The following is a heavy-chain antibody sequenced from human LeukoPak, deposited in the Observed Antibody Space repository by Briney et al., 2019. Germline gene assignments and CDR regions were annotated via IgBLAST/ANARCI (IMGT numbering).Heavy chain of an antibody. J-gene: IGHJ3*02. CDR3: ARPRRYNWNDVSAFDI. V-gene: IGHV5-51*01. Sequence: GESLKISCKGSGYSFTSYWIGWVRQMPGKGLEWMGIIYPGDSDTRYSPSFQGQVTISADKSISTAYLQWSSLKASDTAMYYCARPRRYNWNDVSAFDIWGQGTMVTVSS. D-gene: IGHD1-20*01. CDR2: IYPGDSDT. CDR1: GYSFTSYW.